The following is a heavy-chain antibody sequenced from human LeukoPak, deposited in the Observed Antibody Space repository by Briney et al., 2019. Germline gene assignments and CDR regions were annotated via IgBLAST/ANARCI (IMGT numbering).Heavy chain of an antibody. CDR3: ARDRSFDVAAIGFDP. Sequence: SETLSLTCTASGGSISSYYWSWIRQPAGKGLEWIGRIYTSGSTNYNPSLKSRVTMSVDTSKNQFSLKLSSVTAADTAVYYCARDRSFDVAAIGFDPWGQGTLVTVSS. J-gene: IGHJ5*02. D-gene: IGHD6-6*01. V-gene: IGHV4-4*07. CDR1: GGSISSYY. CDR2: IYTSGST.